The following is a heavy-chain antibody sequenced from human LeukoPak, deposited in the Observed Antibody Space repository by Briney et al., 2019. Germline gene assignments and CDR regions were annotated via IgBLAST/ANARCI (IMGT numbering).Heavy chain of an antibody. Sequence: GGSLRLSCAASGFTFSSYVIHWVRQAPGKGLEWVAHISYDGSDKYYADSVKGRFTISRDNAKNSLYLQMNSLRAEDTAVYYCARRSSSGEDAFDIWGQGTMVTVSS. D-gene: IGHD6-13*01. CDR2: ISYDGSDK. V-gene: IGHV3-30-3*01. J-gene: IGHJ3*02. CDR3: ARRSSSGEDAFDI. CDR1: GFTFSSYV.